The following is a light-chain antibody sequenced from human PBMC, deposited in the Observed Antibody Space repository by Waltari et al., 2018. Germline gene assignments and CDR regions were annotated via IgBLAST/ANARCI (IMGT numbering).Light chain of an antibody. CDR2: GAS. J-gene: IGKJ2*01. CDR1: QSVSSSY. CDR3: QQYGSSPYT. V-gene: IGKV3-20*01. Sequence: EIVLTQSPGTMSLSPWERATLSCRASQSVSSSYVAWYQQKPVQAPRLLIYGASSRATDIPDRFSGSGSGTDFTLTISRLEPEDFAVYYCQQYGSSPYTFGQGTKLEIK.